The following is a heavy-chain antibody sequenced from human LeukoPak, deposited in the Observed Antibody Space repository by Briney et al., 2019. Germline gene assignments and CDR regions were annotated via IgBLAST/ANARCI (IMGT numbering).Heavy chain of an antibody. Sequence: SVKVSCKASGGTFSSYAISWVRQAPGQGLEWMGGIIPIFGTANYAQKFQGRVTITADESTSTAYMELSSLRSEDTAVYYCARDLGYYGSGSLDYGGQGTLVTVSS. CDR2: IIPIFGTA. J-gene: IGHJ4*02. CDR1: GGTFSSYA. V-gene: IGHV1-69*13. D-gene: IGHD3-10*01. CDR3: ARDLGYYGSGSLDY.